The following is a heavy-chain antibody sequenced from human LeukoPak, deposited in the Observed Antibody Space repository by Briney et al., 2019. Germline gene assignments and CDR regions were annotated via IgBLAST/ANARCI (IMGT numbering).Heavy chain of an antibody. J-gene: IGHJ6*02. Sequence: SETLSLTCTVSGGSISGYYWSWIRQPPGKGLEWSGYIYYSGSTNYNPSLKSRVTISVDTSKNQFSLKLSSVTAADTAVYYCARLVSSYYYYYGMDVWGQGTTVTVSS. D-gene: IGHD1-26*01. CDR2: IYYSGST. CDR1: GGSISGYY. CDR3: ARLVSSYYYYYGMDV. V-gene: IGHV4-59*08.